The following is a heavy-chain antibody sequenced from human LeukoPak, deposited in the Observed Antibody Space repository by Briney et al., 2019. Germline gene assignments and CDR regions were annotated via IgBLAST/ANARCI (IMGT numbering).Heavy chain of an antibody. CDR2: ISNSGGST. J-gene: IGHJ3*02. CDR1: GFAFNPYS. Sequence: GGSLRLSCAASGFAFNPYSMSWLRQAPGKGLEWVSVISNSGGSTYYADPVKGRFTISRDNSKNTLYLQMNSLRVEDTAVYYCARDPALDIWGQGTVITVSS. CDR3: ARDPALDI. V-gene: IGHV3-23*01.